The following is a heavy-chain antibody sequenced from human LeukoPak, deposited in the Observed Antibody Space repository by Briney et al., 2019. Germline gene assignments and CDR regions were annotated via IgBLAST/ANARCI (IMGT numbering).Heavy chain of an antibody. Sequence: GGSLRLSCAASGFTFSRYWMSWVRQAPGKGLEWVSAISGSGGSTYYADSAKGRFTISRDSSKNTLNLQMNSLRAEDTAVYYCAMDPGSGVRGWFDPWGQGTLVTVSS. V-gene: IGHV3-23*01. CDR3: AMDPGSGVRGWFDP. D-gene: IGHD3-10*01. J-gene: IGHJ5*02. CDR1: GFTFSRYW. CDR2: ISGSGGST.